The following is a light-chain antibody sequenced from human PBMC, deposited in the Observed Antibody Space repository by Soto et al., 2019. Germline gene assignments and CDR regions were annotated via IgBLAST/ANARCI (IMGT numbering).Light chain of an antibody. CDR1: SSDVGGYNY. CDR2: DVS. J-gene: IGLJ1*01. V-gene: IGLV2-14*01. CDR3: SSYTSSSTYV. Sequence: QSALTQPASVSGSPRQSITISCTGTSSDVGGYNYVSWYQQYPGKVPKLMIYDVSNRPSGVSNHFSGSKSGNTASLTISGLQAEDEADYYCSSYTSSSTYVFGTGTKLTVL.